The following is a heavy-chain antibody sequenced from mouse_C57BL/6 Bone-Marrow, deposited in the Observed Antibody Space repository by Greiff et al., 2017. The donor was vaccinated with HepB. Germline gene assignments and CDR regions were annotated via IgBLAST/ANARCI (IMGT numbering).Heavy chain of an antibody. CDR3: ARDRFYYGSSLYAMDY. CDR2: ISYDGSN. Sequence: EVQLQQSGPGLVKPSQSLSLTCSVTGYSITSGYYWNWIRPFPGNKLEWMGYISYDGSNNYNPSLKNRISITLDTSKNQSFLKLNSVTTEDTATYYCARDRFYYGSSLYAMDYRGQGTSVTVSS. CDR1: GYSITSGYY. J-gene: IGHJ4*01. D-gene: IGHD1-1*01. V-gene: IGHV3-6*01.